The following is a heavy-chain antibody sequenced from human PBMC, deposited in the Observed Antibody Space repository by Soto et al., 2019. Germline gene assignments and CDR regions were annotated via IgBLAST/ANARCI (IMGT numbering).Heavy chain of an antibody. Sequence: SETLSLTCTVSGDSISSPDYYWIWIRQAPGKGLELIGYVYYRGSIYYTPSFESRVSISIDTSKNQFSLRLTSETAADSAVYFCARVTFTPNWFDSWGQGILVTVSS. D-gene: IGHD3-16*01. CDR2: VYYRGSI. J-gene: IGHJ5*01. CDR1: GDSISSPDYY. V-gene: IGHV4-30-4*01. CDR3: ARVTFTPNWFDS.